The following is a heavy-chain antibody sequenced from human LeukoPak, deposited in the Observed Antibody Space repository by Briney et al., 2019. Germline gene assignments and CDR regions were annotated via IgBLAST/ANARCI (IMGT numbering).Heavy chain of an antibody. CDR2: INHSGST. CDR1: GGSFSGYY. J-gene: IGHJ4*02. CDR3: ARSRPTGSWHGAFVDY. V-gene: IGHV4-34*01. Sequence: PSETLSLTCAGYGGSFSGYYWRWIRQPPGKGLEWIGEINHSGSTNYNPSLKSRVTISVDTSKNQFSLKLSSVTAADTAVYYCARSRPTGSWHGAFVDYWGQGTLVTVSS. D-gene: IGHD6-13*01.